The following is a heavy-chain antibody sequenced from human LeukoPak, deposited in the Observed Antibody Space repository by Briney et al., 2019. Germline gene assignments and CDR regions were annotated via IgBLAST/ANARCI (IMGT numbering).Heavy chain of an antibody. J-gene: IGHJ4*02. CDR3: ARTRDLRYYFDY. D-gene: IGHD3-3*01. CDR2: TSYDGNNK. Sequence: GGSLRLSCAASGFTFSIYTMHWVRQAPGKGLEWVAVTSYDGNNKKYADSVKGRFAISRDNSKNTLYLQMNSLRAEDTAVFYCARTRDLRYYFDYWGQGTLVTVSS. V-gene: IGHV3-30*09. CDR1: GFTFSIYT.